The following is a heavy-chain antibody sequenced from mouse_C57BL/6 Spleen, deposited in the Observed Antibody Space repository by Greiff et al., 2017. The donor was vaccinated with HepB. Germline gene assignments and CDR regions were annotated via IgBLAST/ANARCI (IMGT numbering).Heavy chain of an antibody. V-gene: IGHV1-47*01. CDR3: ARGISSRLPYFDY. D-gene: IGHD2-2*01. Sequence: VQVVESGAELVKPGASVKMSCKASGYTFTTYPIEWMKQNHGKSLEWIGNFHPYNDDTKYNEKFKGKATLTVEKSSSTVYLELSRLTSDDSAVYYCARGISSRLPYFDYWGQGTTLTVSS. CDR2: FHPYNDDT. J-gene: IGHJ2*01. CDR1: GYTFTTYP.